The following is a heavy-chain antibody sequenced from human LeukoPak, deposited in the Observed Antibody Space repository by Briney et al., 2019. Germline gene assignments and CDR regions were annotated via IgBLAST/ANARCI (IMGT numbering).Heavy chain of an antibody. V-gene: IGHV1-18*01. CDR2: ISAYNGNT. CDR3: ARGRITMVRGVSDNWFDP. D-gene: IGHD3-10*01. J-gene: IGHJ5*02. CDR1: GYTFTSYG. Sequence: ASVKVSCKASGYTFTSYGISWVRQAPGQGLEWMGWISAYNGNTNYAQKLQGRVTMTTDTSTSTVYMELSSLRSEDTAVYYCARGRITMVRGVSDNWFDPWGQGTLVTVSS.